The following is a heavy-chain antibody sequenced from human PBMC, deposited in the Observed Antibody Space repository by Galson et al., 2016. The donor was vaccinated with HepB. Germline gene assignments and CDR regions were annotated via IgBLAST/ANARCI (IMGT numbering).Heavy chain of an antibody. D-gene: IGHD1-26*01. J-gene: IGHJ4*02. Sequence: SLRLSCAASGFTFSSYAMSWVRQAPGKGLEWVANINQDGSEKYYVDSVKGQFTISRDKAKNSLYLQMNSLRADDTAVYYCARGRVGVDYWGQGTLVTVSS. CDR1: GFTFSSYA. CDR2: INQDGSEK. CDR3: ARGRVGVDY. V-gene: IGHV3-7*01.